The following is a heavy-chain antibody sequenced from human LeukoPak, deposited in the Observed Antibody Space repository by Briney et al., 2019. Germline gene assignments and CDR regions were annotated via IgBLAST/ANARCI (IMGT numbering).Heavy chain of an antibody. V-gene: IGHV4-34*01. D-gene: IGHD3-9*01. J-gene: IGHJ5*02. CDR1: GGSSSGYY. CDR3: ARRITIFGRFDP. CDR2: INHSGST. Sequence: SETLSLTCAVYGGSSSGYYWSWIRQPPGKGRKWIGEINHSGSTNYNPSLMSRVTITVDTSKNQFSLKLSSVTAADTAVYYCARRITIFGRFDPWGQGTLVTVSS.